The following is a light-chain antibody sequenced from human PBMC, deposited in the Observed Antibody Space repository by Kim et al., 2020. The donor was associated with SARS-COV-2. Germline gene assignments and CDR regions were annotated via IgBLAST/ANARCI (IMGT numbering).Light chain of an antibody. CDR2: LTG. Sequence: VSPGQTADIACPGEKLLEPLASWYQQRPAQSPVLVSYLTGTRPSGIPERFSGSISGNTATLTISGPQAMDEADYFCQAWDSTTAVFGGGTQLTVL. CDR1: KLLEPL. J-gene: IGLJ3*02. V-gene: IGLV3-1*01. CDR3: QAWDSTTAV.